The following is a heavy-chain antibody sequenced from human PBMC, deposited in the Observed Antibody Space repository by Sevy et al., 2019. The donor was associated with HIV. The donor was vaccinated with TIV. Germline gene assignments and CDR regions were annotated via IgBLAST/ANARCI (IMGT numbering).Heavy chain of an antibody. CDR2: ISAYNGNT. D-gene: IGHD1-26*01. CDR3: ARDPRIVGANAYYYYGMDV. J-gene: IGHJ6*02. Sequence: ASVKVSCKASGYTFTSYGISWVRQAPGQGLEWMGWISAYNGNTNYAQKLQGGVTMTTDTSTSTAYMELRSLRSDDTAVYYCARDPRIVGANAYYYYGMDVWGQGTTVTVSS. V-gene: IGHV1-18*04. CDR1: GYTFTSYG.